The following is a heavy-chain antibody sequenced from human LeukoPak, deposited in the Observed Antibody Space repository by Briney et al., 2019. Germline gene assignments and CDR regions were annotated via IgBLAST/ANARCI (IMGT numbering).Heavy chain of an antibody. Sequence: PSETLSLTCTVSGGSISSGSYYWSWIRQPAGKGLEWIGRIYTSGSTNYNPSLKSRVTISVDTSKNQFSLKLSSVTAADTAVYYCARTYSSSLFGYWGQGTLVTVSS. V-gene: IGHV4-61*02. J-gene: IGHJ4*02. CDR2: IYTSGST. CDR3: ARTYSSSLFGY. D-gene: IGHD6-6*01. CDR1: GGSISSGSYY.